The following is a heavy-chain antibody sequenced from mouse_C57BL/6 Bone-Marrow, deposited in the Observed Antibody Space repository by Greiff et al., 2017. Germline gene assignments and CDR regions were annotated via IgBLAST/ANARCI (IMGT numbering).Heavy chain of an antibody. J-gene: IGHJ2*01. CDR3: TRDYGSNCCFDY. V-gene: IGHV1-5*01. CDR2: IYPGHSDT. D-gene: IGHD1-1*01. Sequence: EVQLQQSGTVLARPGASVKMSCKTSGYTFTSYWMHWVKQRPGQGLEWIGAIYPGHSDTSYNQKFKGQAKLTAVTSASTAYKEISSLTNEDSAVDYCTRDYGSNCCFDYWGQGTTLTVSS. CDR1: GYTFTSYW.